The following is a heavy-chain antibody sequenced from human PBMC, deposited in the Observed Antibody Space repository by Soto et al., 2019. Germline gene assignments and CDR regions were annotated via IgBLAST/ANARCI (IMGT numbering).Heavy chain of an antibody. J-gene: IGHJ4*02. CDR1: GYSITTNNW. Sequence: QVQRQESGPGLVKPSDTLSLSYVVSGYSITTNNWWGWVRQTPGKGLEWIVYTSHRGSTLYNPALRSRAAVSVDTSTNQFFLHLRSVTAVDTAVYYCARVVYGDYMKYFDSWGQGTLVTVSS. CDR3: ARVVYGDYMKYFDS. V-gene: IGHV4-28*03. D-gene: IGHD4-17*01. CDR2: TSHRGST.